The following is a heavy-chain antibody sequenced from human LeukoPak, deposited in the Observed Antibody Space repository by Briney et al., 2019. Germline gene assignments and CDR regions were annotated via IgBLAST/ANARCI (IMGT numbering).Heavy chain of an antibody. Sequence: PSETLSLTCTVSGGSLSNYFWSWIRQPPGKGLEWIGYVHESGSTNYNPSLKSRVTMSVDTSKNQFSLKLSSVTAADTAVYYCARASDYHHAFDIWGQGTMVTVSS. CDR3: ARASDYHHAFDI. CDR2: VHESGST. D-gene: IGHD4-11*01. CDR1: GGSLSNYF. V-gene: IGHV4-59*12. J-gene: IGHJ3*02.